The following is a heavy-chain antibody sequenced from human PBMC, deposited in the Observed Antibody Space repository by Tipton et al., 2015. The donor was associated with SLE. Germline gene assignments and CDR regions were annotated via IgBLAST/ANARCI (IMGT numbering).Heavy chain of an antibody. J-gene: IGHJ4*02. D-gene: IGHD4-17*01. CDR2: INNDGSGT. V-gene: IGHV3-74*01. CDR3: AKDQDYAFAGY. CDR1: GFTFSNHW. Sequence: SLRLSCTASGFTFSNHWMHWVSRINNDGSGTVLVDSVEGRFTVSRDNAKNTLYLQMNSLTVEDTAVYYCAKDQDYAFAGYWGQGTLVTVSS.